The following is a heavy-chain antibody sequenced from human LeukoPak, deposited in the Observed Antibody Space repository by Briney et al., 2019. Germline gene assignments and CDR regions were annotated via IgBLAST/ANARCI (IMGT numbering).Heavy chain of an antibody. CDR2: IYTSGST. CDR1: GGSISSYY. CDR3: ARYGLLRLADINGFEI. Sequence: SETLSLTCTVSGGSISSYYWSWIRQPAGKGLEWIGRIYTSGSTNYNPSLKSRVTISVDTSKNQFSLKLNSVTAADTAVYYCARYGLLRLADINGFEIWGQGTMVSVSS. V-gene: IGHV4-4*07. D-gene: IGHD2-15*01. J-gene: IGHJ3*02.